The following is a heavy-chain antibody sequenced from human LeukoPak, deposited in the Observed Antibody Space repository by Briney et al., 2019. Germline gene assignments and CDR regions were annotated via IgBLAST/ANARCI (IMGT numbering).Heavy chain of an antibody. CDR2: ISYDGSNK. CDR1: GFTFSSYA. Sequence: PGGSLRLSCAASGFTFSSYAMHWVRQAPGKGLEWVAVISYDGSNKYYADSVKGRFTISRDNSKNTLYLQMNSLRAEDTAVYYCASWGGGMDVWGQGTTVTVSS. CDR3: ASWGGGMDV. D-gene: IGHD3-10*01. J-gene: IGHJ6*02. V-gene: IGHV3-30-3*01.